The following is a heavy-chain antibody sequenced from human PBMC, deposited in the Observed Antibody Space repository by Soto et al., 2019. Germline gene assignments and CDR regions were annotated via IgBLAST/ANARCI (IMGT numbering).Heavy chain of an antibody. CDR1: GYTFTAYY. CDR2: INPKFGDT. CDR3: ARNMAYYYGPGSGNGHGF. D-gene: IGHD3-10*01. J-gene: IGHJ6*02. V-gene: IGHV1-2*02. Sequence: QVQMVQSGAEVKEPGDSVRVSCEASGYTFTAYYIHWVRQAPGQGLEWMGWINPKFGDTTYSQDFQGRVSMTRDMTMSTVYMDLSRLTSDDTAIYYCARNMAYYYGPGSGNGHGFWGQGTTVSVFS.